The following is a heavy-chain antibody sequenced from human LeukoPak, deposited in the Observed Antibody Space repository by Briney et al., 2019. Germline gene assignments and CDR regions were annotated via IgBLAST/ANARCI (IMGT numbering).Heavy chain of an antibody. V-gene: IGHV4-59*01. CDR1: GGSFSGYY. CDR2: IYYGGST. CDR3: ARGDYYDSSGYDY. Sequence: ASETLSLTCAVYGGSFSGYYWSWIRQPPGKGLEWIGYIYYGGSTNYNPSLKSRVTISVDTSKNQFSLKLSSVTAADTAVYYCARGDYYDSSGYDYWGQGTLVTVSS. D-gene: IGHD3-22*01. J-gene: IGHJ4*02.